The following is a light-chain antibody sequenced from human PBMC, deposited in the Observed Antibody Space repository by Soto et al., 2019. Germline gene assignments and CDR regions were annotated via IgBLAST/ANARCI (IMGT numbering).Light chain of an antibody. CDR1: QSVGRNY. CDR3: QQYESSPPLT. CDR2: DTS. Sequence: EIVLTQSPGTLSLSPGERATLSCRASQSVGRNYLAWYQQKPGQAPRLFIYDTSTRATGISDRFSGSGSGTDFTLTISRLEPEDFAVYYCQQYESSPPLTFGGGTKVDIK. J-gene: IGKJ4*01. V-gene: IGKV3-20*01.